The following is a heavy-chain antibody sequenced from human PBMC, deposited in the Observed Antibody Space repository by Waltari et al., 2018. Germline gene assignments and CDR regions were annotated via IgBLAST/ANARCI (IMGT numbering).Heavy chain of an antibody. CDR3: ARVLLYDFWRRGDAFDI. V-gene: IGHV4-59*01. D-gene: IGHD3-3*01. CDR1: GGSISSYY. CDR2: IYYSGST. Sequence: QVQLQESGPGLVKPSETLSLTCTVSGGSISSYYWSWIRQPPGKGLEWIGYIYYSGSTNYNPSLKSRVTISVDTSKNQFSLKLSSVTAADTTVYYCARVLLYDFWRRGDAFDIWGQGTMVTVSS. J-gene: IGHJ3*02.